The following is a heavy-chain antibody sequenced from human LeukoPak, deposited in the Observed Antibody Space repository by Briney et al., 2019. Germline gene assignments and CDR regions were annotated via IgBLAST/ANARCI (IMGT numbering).Heavy chain of an antibody. D-gene: IGHD3-10*01. V-gene: IGHV4-4*09. CDR1: GGSNSSHY. CDR2: IYTSGST. J-gene: IGHJ4*02. Sequence: SETLSLTCTVSGGSNSSHYWVWIRQPPGKGLEWIGYIYTSGSTNYNPSLKSRVTLSVDTSKNQISLKMSSVTAADTAVYYCARLGQRVSGTHHFDYWGQGTLVTVSS. CDR3: ARLGQRVSGTHHFDY.